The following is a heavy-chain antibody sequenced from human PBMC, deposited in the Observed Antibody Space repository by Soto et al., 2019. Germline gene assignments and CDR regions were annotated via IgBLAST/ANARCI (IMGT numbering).Heavy chain of an antibody. J-gene: IGHJ4*02. CDR3: ARGRRSAVAGTKGSYYFDY. CDR1: GGSFSGYY. V-gene: IGHV4-34*01. CDR2: INHSGST. D-gene: IGHD6-19*01. Sequence: SETLSLTCAVYGGSFSGYYWSWIRQPPGKGLEWIGEINHSGSTNYNPSLKSRVTISVDTSKNQFSLKLSSVTAADTAVYYCARGRRSAVAGTKGSYYFDYWGQGTLVTSPQ.